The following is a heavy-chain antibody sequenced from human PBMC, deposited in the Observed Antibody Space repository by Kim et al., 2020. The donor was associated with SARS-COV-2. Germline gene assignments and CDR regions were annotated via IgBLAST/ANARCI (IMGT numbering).Heavy chain of an antibody. D-gene: IGHD2-15*01. CDR2: LNPKSGYT. J-gene: IGHJ5*02. V-gene: IGHV1-8*01. CDR3: VGGAYFSGTTWSLNWFDP. Sequence: ASVKVSCKATGYTFTTYDINWVRQAIGQGLEWMGRLNPKSGYTDYAQKFQGRVTMTRNTSTSTVYMELSSLKSEDTAVYYCVGGAYFSGTTWSLNWFDP. CDR1: GYTFTTYD.